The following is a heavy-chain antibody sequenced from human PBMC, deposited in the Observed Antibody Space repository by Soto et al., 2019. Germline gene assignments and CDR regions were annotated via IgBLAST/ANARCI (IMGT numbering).Heavy chain of an antibody. CDR2: IKQDGREK. V-gene: IGHV3-7*01. CDR1: GLTFSNYW. J-gene: IGHJ4*02. CDR3: TKVVGLAGQD. D-gene: IGHD6-19*01. Sequence: EVQLEESGGTLVQPGGSLRLSCAASGLTFSNYWMSWVRQAPGKGLEWVANIKQDGREKYYLDSVRGRFTISRDNAKNSLYLQMSSLRAEDPAVYYCTKVVGLAGQDWGQGTLVTVSS.